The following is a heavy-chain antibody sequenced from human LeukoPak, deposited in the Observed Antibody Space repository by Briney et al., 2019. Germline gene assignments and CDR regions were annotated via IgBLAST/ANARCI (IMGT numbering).Heavy chain of an antibody. CDR1: GFTSSICA. Sequence: PGGSLRLSCAASGFTSSICAMNWVRQAPGKGPEWVSGISGSGDNTYYADSVKGRFTISRDNSKNMLYLQMNSLRAEDTAVYYCAKDAFVSYFDYWGQGILSPSPQ. CDR3: AKDAFVSYFDY. V-gene: IGHV3-23*01. J-gene: IGHJ4*02. D-gene: IGHD2-21*01. CDR2: ISGSGDNT.